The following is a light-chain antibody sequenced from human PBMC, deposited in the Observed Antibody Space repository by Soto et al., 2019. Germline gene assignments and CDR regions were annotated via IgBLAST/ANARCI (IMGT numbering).Light chain of an antibody. CDR2: DAS. CDR3: QQYNSYPLT. V-gene: IGKV1-5*01. CDR1: QSISSW. J-gene: IGKJ4*01. Sequence: DIPITESPSALSASVRDRVTITCRASQSISSWLAWYQQKPGKAPKLLIYDASSLESGVPSRFSGSGSGTEFTLTISSLQPDDFATYYCQQYNSYPLTFGGGSKVDI.